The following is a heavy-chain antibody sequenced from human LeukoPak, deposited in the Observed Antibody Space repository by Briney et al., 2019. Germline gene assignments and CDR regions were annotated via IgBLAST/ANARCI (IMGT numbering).Heavy chain of an antibody. CDR2: IKQDGSEK. J-gene: IGHJ5*02. D-gene: IGHD3-10*01. V-gene: IGHV3-7*01. CDR3: ARYYYGSGSFDP. Sequence: GGSLRLSCAASGFTFSNYWMSWVRLAPGKGLEWVASIKQDGSEKYYVDSVKGRFTISRDNAKNSLYLQMNSLRAEDTAVYYCARYYYGSGSFDPWGQGTLVTVPS. CDR1: GFTFSNYW.